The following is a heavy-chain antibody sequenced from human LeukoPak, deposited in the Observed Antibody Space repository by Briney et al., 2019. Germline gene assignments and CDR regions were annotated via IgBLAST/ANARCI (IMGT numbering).Heavy chain of an antibody. CDR1: GGSIRGYY. CDR2: IYSSGST. Sequence: SETLSLTCNVSGGSIRGYYWSWIRQPPGKGLKWIGYIYSSGSTNYNPSLKSRVTMSVDTSKNQFSLTVSSVTAADTAVYYCARVFDSGSQAYFYYMDVWGKGTAVTVSS. CDR3: ARVFDSGSQAYFYYMDV. D-gene: IGHD3-10*01. J-gene: IGHJ6*03. V-gene: IGHV4-59*01.